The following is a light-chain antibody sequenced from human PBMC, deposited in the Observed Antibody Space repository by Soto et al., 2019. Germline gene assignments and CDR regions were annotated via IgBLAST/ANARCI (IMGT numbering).Light chain of an antibody. CDR1: QYVSSSY. V-gene: IGKV3-20*01. Sequence: EIVLTQSPGTLSLSPGERATLSCRASQYVSSSYLAWYQQKPGQAPRLLIYGASSRATGIPDRFSGSGSGTEFTLTISSLQSEDFAVYYCQRYGTSPPLTFGGGTKVDIK. CDR2: GAS. J-gene: IGKJ4*01. CDR3: QRYGTSPPLT.